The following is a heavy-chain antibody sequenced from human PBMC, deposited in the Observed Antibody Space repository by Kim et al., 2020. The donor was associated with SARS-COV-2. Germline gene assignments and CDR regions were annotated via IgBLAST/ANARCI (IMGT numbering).Heavy chain of an antibody. V-gene: IGHV5-51*01. CDR3: ARHGGTMVRGVIGWFDP. J-gene: IGHJ5*02. Sequence: GESLKISCKGSGYSFTSYWIGWVRQMPGKGLEWMGIIYPGDSDTRYSPSFQDPVTISADKSISTAYLQWSSLKASDTAMYYCARHGGTMVRGVIGWFDPWGQGTLVTVSS. D-gene: IGHD3-10*01. CDR2: IYPGDSDT. CDR1: GYSFTSYW.